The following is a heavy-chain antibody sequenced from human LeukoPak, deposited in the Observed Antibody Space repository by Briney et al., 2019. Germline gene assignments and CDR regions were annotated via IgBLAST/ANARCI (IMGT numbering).Heavy chain of an antibody. Sequence: GGSLRLSCSGSGFNFTMSAMSWVRQAPGKGLAWVSRLHSDGSSAAYADSVKGRFTISRDNAKNTLYLQMNTLRAEDTAVYYCAIRRGYTYGDDYWGQGTLVTVSS. D-gene: IGHD5-18*01. CDR1: GFNFTMSA. J-gene: IGHJ4*02. CDR2: LHSDGSSA. CDR3: AIRRGYTYGDDY. V-gene: IGHV3-74*03.